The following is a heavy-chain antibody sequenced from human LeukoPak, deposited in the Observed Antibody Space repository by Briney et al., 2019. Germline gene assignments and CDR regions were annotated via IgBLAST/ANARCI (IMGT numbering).Heavy chain of an antibody. CDR3: ARVTDGHNLQSFDY. D-gene: IGHD5-24*01. Sequence: SETLSLTCTVSGGSISSYYWSWIRQPAGKGLEWIGRIYTSGSTNYNPSLKNRVTMSVDTSKNQFSLKLSSVTAADTAVYYCARVTDGHNLQSFDYWGQGTLVTVSS. J-gene: IGHJ4*02. V-gene: IGHV4-4*07. CDR2: IYTSGST. CDR1: GGSISSYY.